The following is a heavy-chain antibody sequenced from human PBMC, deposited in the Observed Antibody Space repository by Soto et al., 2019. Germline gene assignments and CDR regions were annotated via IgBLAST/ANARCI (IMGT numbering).Heavy chain of an antibody. CDR1: GYTFTSYG. CDR2: ISAYNGNT. J-gene: IGHJ4*02. CDR3: ARDPRLNDYGDYGADY. Sequence: QVQLVQSGAEVKKPGASVKVSCKASGYTFTSYGISWVRQAPGQGLEWMGWISAYNGNTNYAQKLQGRVTMTTDTSTSPAYMELRSLRSDDTAVYYCARDPRLNDYGDYGADYWGQGTLVTVSS. V-gene: IGHV1-18*01. D-gene: IGHD4-17*01.